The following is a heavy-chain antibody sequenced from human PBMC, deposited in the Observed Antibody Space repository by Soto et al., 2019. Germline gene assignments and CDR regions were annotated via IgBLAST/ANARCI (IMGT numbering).Heavy chain of an antibody. J-gene: IGHJ4*01. Sequence: SETLFLTYTVSCAPITINNWSWIRHPPRKLLEWIVYIYYSGSTTYNPSLKVLVTMSADTSNEQCSLKLNSVTAADTAVYYCARGARGPYDHWGPGILVTVSS. CDR2: IYYSGST. V-gene: IGHV4-59*01. CDR1: CAPITINN. D-gene: IGHD2-15*01. CDR3: ARGARGPYDH.